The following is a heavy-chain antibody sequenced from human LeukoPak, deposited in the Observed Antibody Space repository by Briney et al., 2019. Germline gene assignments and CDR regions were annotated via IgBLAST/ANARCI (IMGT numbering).Heavy chain of an antibody. J-gene: IGHJ4*02. Sequence: ASVKVSCKVSGYTLTELSMHWVRQAPGKGLEWMGGFDPEDGETIYAQKFQGRVTMTEDTSTDTAYMELSSLRSEDTAVCYCATGLYGSSGKRRYWGQGTLVTVSS. V-gene: IGHV1-24*01. CDR1: GYTLTELS. CDR3: ATGLYGSSGKRRY. D-gene: IGHD6-6*01. CDR2: FDPEDGET.